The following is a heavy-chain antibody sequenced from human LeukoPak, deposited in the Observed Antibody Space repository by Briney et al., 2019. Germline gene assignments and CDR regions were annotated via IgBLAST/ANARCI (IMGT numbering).Heavy chain of an antibody. CDR2: IYTSGST. Sequence: SETLSLTCTVSGGSISSGSYYWSWIRQPAGKGLEWIGRIYTSGSTNYNPSLKSRVTISVDTSKNQFSLKLSSVTAADTAVYYCARGPTYYYGSGSYYYYYYYMDVWGKGTTVTVSS. CDR1: GGSISSGSYY. V-gene: IGHV4-61*02. CDR3: ARGPTYYYGSGSYYYYYYYMDV. D-gene: IGHD3-10*01. J-gene: IGHJ6*03.